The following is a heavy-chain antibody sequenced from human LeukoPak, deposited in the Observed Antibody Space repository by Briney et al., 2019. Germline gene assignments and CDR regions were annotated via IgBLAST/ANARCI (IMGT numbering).Heavy chain of an antibody. D-gene: IGHD1-26*01. J-gene: IGHJ5*02. CDR1: GDSISSYY. V-gene: IGHV3-11*05. CDR2: ISSSSSYT. Sequence: LSLTCTVSGDSISSYYWNWIRQAPGKGLEWVSYISSSSSYTNYADSVKGRFTISRDNAKNSLYLQMNSLRAEDTAVYYCAKGGHYSWFDPWGQGTLVIVSS. CDR3: AKGGHYSWFDP.